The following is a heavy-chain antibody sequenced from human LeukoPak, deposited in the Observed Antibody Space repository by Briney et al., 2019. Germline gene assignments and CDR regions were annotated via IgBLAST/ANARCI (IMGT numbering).Heavy chain of an antibody. V-gene: IGHV4-59*12. CDR3: ARDEGTYYDSSGF. Sequence: SETLSLTCTVSGGSISSYYWSWIRQPPGKGLEWIGYIYYSGSTNYNPSLKSRVTISVDTSKNQFSLKLGSVTAADTAVYYCARDEGTYYDSSGFWGQGTLVTVSS. J-gene: IGHJ4*02. D-gene: IGHD3-22*01. CDR2: IYYSGST. CDR1: GGSISSYY.